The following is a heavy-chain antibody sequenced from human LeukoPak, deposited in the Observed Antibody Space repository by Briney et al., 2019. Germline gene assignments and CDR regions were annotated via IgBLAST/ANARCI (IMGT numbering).Heavy chain of an antibody. V-gene: IGHV3-23*01. CDR1: GFTFSSYA. D-gene: IGHD1-1*01. CDR2: ISGSGGST. CDR3: VNQLNPYHAFDI. Sequence: GGSLRLSCAASGFTFSSYAMSWVRQAPGKGLEWVSAISGSGGSTYYADSVKGRFTISRDNSKNTLYLQMNSLRAEDTAVYYCVNQLNPYHAFDIWGQGTMVTVSS. J-gene: IGHJ3*02.